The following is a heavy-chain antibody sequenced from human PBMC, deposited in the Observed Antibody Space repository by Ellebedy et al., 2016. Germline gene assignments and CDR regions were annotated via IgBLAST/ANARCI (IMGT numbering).Heavy chain of an antibody. D-gene: IGHD3-3*01. J-gene: IGHJ4*02. CDR3: ARAYLNAYYDFWSGRENYFDY. CDR1: GGSFSGYY. V-gene: IGHV4-34*01. Sequence: GSLRLSXAVYGGSFSGYYWSWIRQPPGKGLEWIGEINHSGSTNYNPSLKSRVTISVDTSKNQFSLKLSSVTAADTAVYYCARAYLNAYYDFWSGRENYFDYWGQGTLVTVSS. CDR2: INHSGST.